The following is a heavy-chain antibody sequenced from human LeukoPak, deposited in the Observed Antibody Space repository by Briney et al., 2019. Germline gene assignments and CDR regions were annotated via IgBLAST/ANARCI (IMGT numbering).Heavy chain of an antibody. CDR2: ISAYNGNT. J-gene: IGHJ6*03. CDR3: ARVRQRLYYYYMDV. D-gene: IGHD6-25*01. Sequence: ASVTVPCKASGYTFTSYGISWVRQAPGQGLEWMGWISAYNGNTNYAQKLQGRVTMTTDTSTSTAYMELRSLRSDDTAVYYCARVRQRLYYYYMDVRGKGTTFTASS. V-gene: IGHV1-18*01. CDR1: GYTFTSYG.